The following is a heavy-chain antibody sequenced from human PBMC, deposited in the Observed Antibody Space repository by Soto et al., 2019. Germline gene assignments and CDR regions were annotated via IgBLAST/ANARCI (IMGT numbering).Heavy chain of an antibody. CDR1: GFTFTSSA. V-gene: IGHV1-58*01. Sequence: SVKVSCKASGFTFTSSAVQWVRQARGQRLEWIGWIVVGSGNTNYAQKFQERVTITRDMSTSTAYMELSSLRSEDTAVYYCAADKTVPPPFYYYYGMDVWGQGTTVTVSS. CDR3: AADKTVPPPFYYYYGMDV. CDR2: IVVGSGNT. D-gene: IGHD4-17*01. J-gene: IGHJ6*02.